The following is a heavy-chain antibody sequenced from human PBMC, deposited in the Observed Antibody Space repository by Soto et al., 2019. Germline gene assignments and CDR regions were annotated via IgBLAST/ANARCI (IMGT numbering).Heavy chain of an antibody. CDR1: GGSISSSNW. J-gene: IGHJ4*02. D-gene: IGHD6-19*01. CDR2: IYHSGST. Sequence: SETLSLTCAVSGGSISSSNWWSWVRQPPGKGLEWIGEIYHSGSTNYNPSLKSRVTISVDKSKNQFSLKLSSVTAADTAVYYCARTLPGIAVAVDYWGQGTLVTVSS. CDR3: ARTLPGIAVAVDY. V-gene: IGHV4-4*02.